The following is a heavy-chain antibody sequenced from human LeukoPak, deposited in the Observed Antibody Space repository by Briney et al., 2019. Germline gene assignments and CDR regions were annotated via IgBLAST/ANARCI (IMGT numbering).Heavy chain of an antibody. V-gene: IGHV1-2*02. CDR2: INPNSGGT. D-gene: IGHD2-15*01. CDR1: GYTFTGYY. J-gene: IGHJ4*02. Sequence: ASVKVSYKASGYTFTGYYMHWVRKAPGQGLEWMGWINPNSGGTNYAQKFQGRVTMTRDTSISTAYMELSRLRSDDTAVYYCATLLGGGYCSGGSCRYYFDYWGQGTLVTVSS. CDR3: ATLLGGGYCSGGSCRYYFDY.